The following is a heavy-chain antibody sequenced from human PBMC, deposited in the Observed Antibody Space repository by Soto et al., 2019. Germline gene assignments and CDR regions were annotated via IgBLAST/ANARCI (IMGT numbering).Heavy chain of an antibody. CDR2: IRGSGGAT. CDR3: AKDRGDNAGYPAFDI. D-gene: IGHD3-9*01. V-gene: IGHV3-23*01. Sequence: EVQLLESGGGLVQPGGSLRLCCAASGFTLSSYDMGWVRQAPGKALEWISLIRGSGGATFYADSVEGRLTISRDISKNTLYLQMNSLRAEDSAVYYCAKDRGDNAGYPAFDIWGQGTMVTVSS. J-gene: IGHJ3*02. CDR1: GFTLSSYD.